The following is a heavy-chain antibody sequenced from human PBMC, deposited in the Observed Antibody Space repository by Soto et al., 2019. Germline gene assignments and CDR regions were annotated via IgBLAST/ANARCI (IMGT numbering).Heavy chain of an antibody. V-gene: IGHV3-53*01. Sequence: GSLRLSCAASGFTVSSNYMSWVRQAPGKGLEWVSVIYSGGSTYYADSVKGRFTISRDNSKNTLYLQMNSLRAEDTAVYYCARDSVTAPHLYGMDVWGQGTTVTVS. CDR3: ARDSVTAPHLYGMDV. D-gene: IGHD5-18*01. J-gene: IGHJ6*02. CDR1: GFTVSSNY. CDR2: IYSGGST.